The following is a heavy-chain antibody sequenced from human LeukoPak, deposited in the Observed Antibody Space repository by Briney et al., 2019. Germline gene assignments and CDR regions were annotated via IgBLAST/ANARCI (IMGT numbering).Heavy chain of an antibody. J-gene: IGHJ5*01. V-gene: IGHV3-33*05. CDR3: ARDPAVSWLDS. CDR2: ISLDGTKK. Sequence: GRSLRLSCAASGLIFSSHGFHWVRQPPGKGLEWVTFISLDGTKKSYADSVKGRFTFSRDDSKNTLYLEMNSLRAEDTAVYYCARDPAVSWLDSWGLGTLVTVSA. CDR1: GLIFSSHG. D-gene: IGHD3-10*01.